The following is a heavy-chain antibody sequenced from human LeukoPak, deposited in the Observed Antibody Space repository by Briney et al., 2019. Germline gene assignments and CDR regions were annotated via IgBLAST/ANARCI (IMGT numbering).Heavy chain of an antibody. Sequence: GGSLRLSCAAPGFTFSSYAMSWVRQAPGKGLEWVSTISGSGGSTYYADSVKGRFTISRDNSKNTLYLQMNSLRAEDTAVYYCAKESLITFGGVIETDYWGQGTLVTVSS. D-gene: IGHD3-16*02. J-gene: IGHJ4*02. CDR3: AKESLITFGGVIETDY. CDR1: GFTFSSYA. V-gene: IGHV3-23*01. CDR2: ISGSGGST.